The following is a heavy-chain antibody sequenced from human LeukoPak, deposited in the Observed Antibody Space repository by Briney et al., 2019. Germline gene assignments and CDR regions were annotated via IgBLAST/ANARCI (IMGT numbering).Heavy chain of an antibody. D-gene: IGHD3-3*01. CDR3: AMRFLEWFDY. V-gene: IGHV1-24*01. J-gene: IGHJ4*02. Sequence: ASVKVSCKVSGYTLTELSMHWVRQAPGKGLEWMGGFDPEDGETIYAQKFQGRVTMTEDTSTDTAYMELSRLRSDDTAVYYCAMRFLEWFDYWGQGTLVTVSS. CDR2: FDPEDGET. CDR1: GYTLTELS.